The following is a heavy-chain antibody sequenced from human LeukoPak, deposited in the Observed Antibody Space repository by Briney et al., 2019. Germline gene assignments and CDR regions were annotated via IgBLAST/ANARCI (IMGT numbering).Heavy chain of an antibody. CDR3: ANHLACHCINCPPFDS. Sequence: GGSLRLSCAASGFSVSSNYMSWVRQAPGKGLEWVSVIYSSGGTYYADSVMGRFTISRDNAKNSLYLQMNSLRVEDTAVYYCANHLACHCINCPPFDSWGQGTLVTVSS. CDR2: IYSSGGT. J-gene: IGHJ4*02. V-gene: IGHV3-53*01. CDR1: GFSVSSNY. D-gene: IGHD2-15*01.